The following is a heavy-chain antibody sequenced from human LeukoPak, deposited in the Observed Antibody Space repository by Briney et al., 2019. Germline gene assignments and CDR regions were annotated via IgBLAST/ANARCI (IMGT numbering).Heavy chain of an antibody. V-gene: IGHV3-53*01. CDR1: GFTVSSNY. CDR2: IYSGGST. D-gene: IGHD3/OR15-3a*01. J-gene: IGHJ4*02. CDR3: ARDLGGDWYFDY. Sequence: GGSLRLSCAASGFTVSSNYMSWVRQAPGKGLEWVSVIYSGGSTYYADSVKGRFTISRDNSKNTLYLQMNSLRAEDTAVYNCARDLGGDWYFDYWGQGTLVTVSS.